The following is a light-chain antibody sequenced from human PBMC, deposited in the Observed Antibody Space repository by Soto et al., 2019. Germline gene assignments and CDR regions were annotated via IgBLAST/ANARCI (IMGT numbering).Light chain of an antibody. V-gene: IGKV3-15*01. CDR2: GAS. CDR3: QQYDSGLVWT. CDR1: QSVSSN. Sequence: IVLTQSPATLSVSPGDAATLSCRANQSVSSNLAWYQQKPGQAPRLLIYGASTRATAIPARFSGSGSGTEFTLNITSLQSEDIAVYYCQQYDSGLVWTFGQGTKVDIK. J-gene: IGKJ1*01.